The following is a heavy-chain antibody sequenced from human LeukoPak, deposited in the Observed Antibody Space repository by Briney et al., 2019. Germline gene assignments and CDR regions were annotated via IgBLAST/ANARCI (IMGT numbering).Heavy chain of an antibody. D-gene: IGHD3-10*01. Sequence: ASVKVSCKASGYTFTGYYMHWVRQAPGQGLEWMGWINPNSGGTNYAQKFQGWVTTTRDTSISTAYMELSRLRSDDTAVYYCARSFAQLWFGEFHGMDVWGQGTTVTVSS. J-gene: IGHJ6*02. V-gene: IGHV1-2*04. CDR2: INPNSGGT. CDR3: ARSFAQLWFGEFHGMDV. CDR1: GYTFTGYY.